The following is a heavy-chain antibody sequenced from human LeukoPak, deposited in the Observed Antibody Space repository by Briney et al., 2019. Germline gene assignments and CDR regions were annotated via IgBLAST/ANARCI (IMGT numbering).Heavy chain of an antibody. CDR1: GGSISSYY. V-gene: IGHV4-59*01. CDR3: ARGGYYGSGNDFRFDP. CDR2: IYYSGST. D-gene: IGHD3-10*01. J-gene: IGHJ5*02. Sequence: SETLSLTCTVSGGSISSYYWSWIRQPPGKGLEWIGYIYYSGSTYYKPSLKSQVTISVDTSKNQFSLKLSSVTAADTAVYYCARGGYYGSGNDFRFDPWGQGTLVTVSS.